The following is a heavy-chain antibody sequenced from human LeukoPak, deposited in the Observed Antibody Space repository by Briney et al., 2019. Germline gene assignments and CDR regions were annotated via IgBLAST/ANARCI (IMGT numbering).Heavy chain of an antibody. CDR3: ARVGSGSFDY. V-gene: IGHV4-34*01. J-gene: IGHJ4*02. CDR1: GGSFSGYY. CDR2: INHSGST. D-gene: IGHD1-26*01. Sequence: SETLSLTCAVYGGSFSGYYWSWIRQPPGKGLEWIGEINHSGSTNYNPSLKSRVTISIDTSKNQFYLKLISVTAADTAVYYCARVGSGSFDYWGQGTLVTVYS.